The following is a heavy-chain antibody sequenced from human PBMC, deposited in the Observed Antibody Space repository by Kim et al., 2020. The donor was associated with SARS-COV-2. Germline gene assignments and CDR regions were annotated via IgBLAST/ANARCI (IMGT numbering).Heavy chain of an antibody. J-gene: IGHJ5*02. CDR3: ARNPQLVVVGSVWFDP. CDR1: GYNFTSYW. CDR2: IYPGDSDT. Sequence: GESLKISCKGSGYNFTSYWIGWVRQMPGKGLEWMGIIYPGDSDTRYSPSFQGQVTISADKSISTAYLQWSSLRASDTAMYYCARNPQLVVVGSVWFDPWGQETLVTVSS. V-gene: IGHV5-51*01. D-gene: IGHD2-15*01.